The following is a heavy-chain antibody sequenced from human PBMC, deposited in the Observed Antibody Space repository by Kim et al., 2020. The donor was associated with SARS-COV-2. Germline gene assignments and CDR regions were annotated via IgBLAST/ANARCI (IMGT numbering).Heavy chain of an antibody. V-gene: IGHV4-30-2*01. D-gene: IGHD3-3*01. J-gene: IGHJ5*02. Sequence: SETLSLTCAVSGGSISSGGYSWSWIRQPPGKGLEWIGYIYHSGSTYYNPSLKSRVTISVDRSKNQFSLKLSSVTAADTAVYYCARAIWSGHNWFDPWGQGTLVTVSS. CDR2: IYHSGST. CDR3: ARAIWSGHNWFDP. CDR1: GGSISSGGYS.